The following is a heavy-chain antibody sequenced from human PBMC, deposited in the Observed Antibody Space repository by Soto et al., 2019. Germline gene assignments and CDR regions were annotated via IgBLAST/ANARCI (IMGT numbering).Heavy chain of an antibody. CDR2: ISKDGLDR. J-gene: IGHJ4*02. CDR1: GFTFSDFG. D-gene: IGHD6-19*01. Sequence: GGSLRLSCVVSGFTFSDFGMHWVRQSPGEGLAWVASISKDGLDRYYSESVKGRFTISRDDSKNTVFLQMNSLKVEDTAAYFCASPREGQWLVFDHWGQRALVTVSS. V-gene: IGHV3-30*19. CDR3: ASPREGQWLVFDH.